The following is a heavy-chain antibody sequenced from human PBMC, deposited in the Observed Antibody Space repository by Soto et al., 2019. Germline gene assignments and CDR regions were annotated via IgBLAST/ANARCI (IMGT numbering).Heavy chain of an antibody. V-gene: IGHV3-73*02. J-gene: IGHJ4*02. CDR3: AKDPRGGSGSYYNVASTETRPFDY. D-gene: IGHD3-10*01. Sequence: EVQLVESGGGLVQPGGSLKLSCVASGLTFSGSAMHWVRQASGKGLEWVGRIRNKDNNYATAFAASVKGRFTISRDDSKNTAYLQMNSLKIEDTAIYYCAKDPRGGSGSYYNVASTETRPFDYWGQGTLVTVSS. CDR1: GLTFSGSA. CDR2: IRNKDNNYAT.